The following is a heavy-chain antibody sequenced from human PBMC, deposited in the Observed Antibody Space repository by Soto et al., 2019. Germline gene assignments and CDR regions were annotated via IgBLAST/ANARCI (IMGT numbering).Heavy chain of an antibody. V-gene: IGHV3-9*01. CDR1: GFTFDDYA. J-gene: IGHJ3*02. Sequence: EVQLVESGGGLVQPGRSLRLSCAASGFTFDDYAMHWVRQAPGKGLEWVSGISWNSGSIGYADSVKGRFMISRDNAKNCLYLQMNSLSAEDTALYYCEKDVGIAAAAGSAFDIWGQGTMVTVSS. CDR2: ISWNSGSI. CDR3: EKDVGIAAAAGSAFDI. D-gene: IGHD6-13*01.